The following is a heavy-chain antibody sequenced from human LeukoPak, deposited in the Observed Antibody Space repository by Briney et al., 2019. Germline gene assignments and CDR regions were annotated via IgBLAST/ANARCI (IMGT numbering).Heavy chain of an antibody. J-gene: IGHJ4*02. CDR1: GYTFTSYD. D-gene: IGHD2-2*01. Sequence: ASVKVSYKASGYTFTSYDINWVRQATGQGLEWMGWMNPNSGNTGYAQEFQGRVTMTRNTSMSTAYMELSSLRSEDTAVYYCARGSPSSTSAADYWGQGTLVTVSS. V-gene: IGHV1-8*01. CDR2: MNPNSGNT. CDR3: ARGSPSSTSAADY.